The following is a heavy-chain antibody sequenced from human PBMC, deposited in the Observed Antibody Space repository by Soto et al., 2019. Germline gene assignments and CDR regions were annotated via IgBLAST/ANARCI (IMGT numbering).Heavy chain of an antibody. J-gene: IGHJ5*02. Sequence: GESLKISCAASGFTFSSYAMSWVRQAPGKGLEWVSGISGSGGRTYYADSVKGRFTISRDNSKNTLYLQMNSLRADDTAIYYCAKFGDFWSGYIPNWFDPWGQGTLVTVSS. CDR3: AKFGDFWSGYIPNWFDP. CDR1: GFTFSSYA. CDR2: ISGSGGRT. V-gene: IGHV3-23*01. D-gene: IGHD3-3*01.